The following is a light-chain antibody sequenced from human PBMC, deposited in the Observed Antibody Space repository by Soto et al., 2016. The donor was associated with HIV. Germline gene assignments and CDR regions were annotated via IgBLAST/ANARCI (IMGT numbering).Light chain of an antibody. CDR2: AAS. J-gene: IGKJ2*01. V-gene: IGKV1-39*01. CDR3: QQSDSNPPT. CDR1: QGITYY. Sequence: DIQMTQSPSSLSASIGDRVTITCRASQGITYYLTWLQQKPGKAPKVLIYAASTLETGVPSRFSGSGSGTDSTLTISGLQIEDFATYYCQQSDSNPPTFGQGTKVGDQT.